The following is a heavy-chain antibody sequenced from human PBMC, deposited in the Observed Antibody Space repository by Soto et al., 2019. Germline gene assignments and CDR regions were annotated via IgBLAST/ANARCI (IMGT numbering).Heavy chain of an antibody. J-gene: IGHJ2*01. D-gene: IGHD2-21*02. CDR2: IYSGCST. CDR3: ARDYYGGNSRYFDL. V-gene: IGHV3-66*01. Sequence: EVQLVESGGGLVQPGGSLRLSCAASGFTVSSHYMSWVRQAPGKGLEWVSVIYSGCSTYYTDSVKGRFTISRDNSKNTLFHQMNSLRAVDTVVYYCARDYYGGNSRYFDLWCRGTLVTVSS. CDR1: GFTVSSHY.